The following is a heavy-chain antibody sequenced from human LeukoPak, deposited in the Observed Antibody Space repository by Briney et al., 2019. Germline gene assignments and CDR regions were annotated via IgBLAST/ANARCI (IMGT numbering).Heavy chain of an antibody. D-gene: IGHD6-19*01. CDR2: ISGSGGST. Sequence: GSLRLSCAASGFTFSSYAMSWVRQAPGEGLEWVSAISGSGGSTYYADSVKGRFTISRDNSKNTLYLQMNSLRAEDTAVYYCAKGGYSSGWYADWGQGTLVTVSS. CDR1: GFTFSSYA. J-gene: IGHJ4*02. V-gene: IGHV3-23*01. CDR3: AKGGYSSGWYAD.